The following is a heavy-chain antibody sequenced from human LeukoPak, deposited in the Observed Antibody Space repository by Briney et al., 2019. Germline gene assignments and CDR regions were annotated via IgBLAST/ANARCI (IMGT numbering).Heavy chain of an antibody. CDR3: VRKRGTQDDY. CDR1: GFAVSSNY. Sequence: GGSLRLSCAASGFAVSSNYMSWVRQAPGKGLEWVSAIYSGGNTYYADSVKGRFTISRDNSKNTLYLQMNSLRAEDTAVYYCVRKRGTQDDYWGQGTPVSVSS. V-gene: IGHV3-53*01. J-gene: IGHJ4*02. CDR2: IYSGGNT. D-gene: IGHD1-1*01.